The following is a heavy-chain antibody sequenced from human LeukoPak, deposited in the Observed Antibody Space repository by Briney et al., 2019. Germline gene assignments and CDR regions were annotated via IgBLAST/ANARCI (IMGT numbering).Heavy chain of an antibody. Sequence: GGSLRLSCAASGFTFSSYSMNWVRQAPGKGLEWVSYISSSSSTIYHADSVKGRFTISRDNSKNTLYLQMNSLRAEDTAVYYCARGLSPYYYYYYGMDVWGQGTTVTVSS. CDR1: GFTFSSYS. CDR2: ISSSSSTI. D-gene: IGHD3-16*02. CDR3: ARGLSPYYYYYYGMDV. V-gene: IGHV3-48*01. J-gene: IGHJ6*02.